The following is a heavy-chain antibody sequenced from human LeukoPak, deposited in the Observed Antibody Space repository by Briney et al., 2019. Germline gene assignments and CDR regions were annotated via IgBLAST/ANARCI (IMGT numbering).Heavy chain of an antibody. CDR2: MYVSGST. CDR1: GDSISSYY. D-gene: IGHD3-10*01. CDR3: ARDMVRGVKAYLSWFDP. J-gene: IGHJ5*02. V-gene: IGHV4-4*07. Sequence: SETLSLTCTVSGDSISSYYWSWIRQPAGKGLEWMWRMYVSGSTNYNPSLKSRVTMSVDTSKNQFSLKMTSVTAADTAFYYCARDMVRGVKAYLSWFDPWGQGILVTVST.